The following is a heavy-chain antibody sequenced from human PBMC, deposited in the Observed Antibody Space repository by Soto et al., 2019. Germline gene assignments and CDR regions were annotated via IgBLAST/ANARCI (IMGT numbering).Heavy chain of an antibody. V-gene: IGHV1-58*01. Sequence: SVKVSCKASGFTFTSSAVQWVRQARGQRLEWIGWIVVGSGNTNYAQKFQERVTITRDMSTSTAYMELSSLRSEDTAVYYCARSGYSSHGMDVWGQGTTVTVSS. CDR3: ARSGYSSHGMDV. J-gene: IGHJ6*02. D-gene: IGHD5-12*01. CDR2: IVVGSGNT. CDR1: GFTFTSSA.